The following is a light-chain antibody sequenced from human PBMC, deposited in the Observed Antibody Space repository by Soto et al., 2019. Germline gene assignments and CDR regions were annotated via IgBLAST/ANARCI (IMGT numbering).Light chain of an antibody. CDR2: EVS. V-gene: IGLV2-14*01. CDR1: SSDVGGHNY. Sequence: QSVLTQPASVSGSPGQSITISCTGTSSDVGGHNYVSWYQQHPGKAPKLIIYEVSIRPSGVSNRFSGSKSGNTASLTISGLQAEDEADYYCVSHRGCDFCVFGTGTKVTVL. CDR3: VSHRGCDFCV. J-gene: IGLJ1*01.